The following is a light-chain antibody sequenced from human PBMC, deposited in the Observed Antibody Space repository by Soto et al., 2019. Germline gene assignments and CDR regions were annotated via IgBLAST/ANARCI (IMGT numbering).Light chain of an antibody. Sequence: IRMTQSPSSLSASVVDRVTITCRASQSISSYLNWYQQKPGKAPKLLIYAASSLQSGVPSRFSGSGSGTDFTLTISSLQPEDFATYYCQQSYSTPWTFGQGTKVDIK. J-gene: IGKJ1*01. CDR1: QSISSY. CDR3: QQSYSTPWT. V-gene: IGKV1-39*01. CDR2: AAS.